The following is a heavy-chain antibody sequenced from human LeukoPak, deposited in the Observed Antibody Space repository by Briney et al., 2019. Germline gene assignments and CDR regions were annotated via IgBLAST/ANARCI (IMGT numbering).Heavy chain of an antibody. CDR2: IIPILGIA. J-gene: IGHJ4*02. D-gene: IGHD2-2*01. CDR1: GGTFSSYA. CDR3: ARDDCRSTRCPNKD. Sequence: GASVKVSCKASGGTFSSYAISWVRQAPGQGLEWRGRIIPILGIANYAQKFQGRVTITADKSTSTAYMELSSLRSADTAVYYCARDDCRSTRCPNKDWGQGPLVTVSS. V-gene: IGHV1-69*04.